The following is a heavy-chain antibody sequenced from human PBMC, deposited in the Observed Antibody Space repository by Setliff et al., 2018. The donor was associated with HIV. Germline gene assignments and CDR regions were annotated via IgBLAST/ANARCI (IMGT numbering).Heavy chain of an antibody. V-gene: IGHV4-39*01. J-gene: IGHJ4*02. CDR3: ARGLNYYGSGSYLPLGY. Sequence: SETLSLTCTVSGGSISSSSYYWGWIRQPPGKGLEWIGNIYYSGNTYYNPSLKSRVTISVDTSKNQFSLKLNSVTAADTAVYYCARGLNYYGSGSYLPLGYWGQGTLVTVSS. CDR1: GGSISSSSYY. CDR2: IYYSGNT. D-gene: IGHD3-10*01.